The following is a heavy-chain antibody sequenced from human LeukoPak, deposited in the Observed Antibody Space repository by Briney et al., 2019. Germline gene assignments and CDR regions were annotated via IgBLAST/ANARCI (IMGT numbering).Heavy chain of an antibody. CDR2: ISAYNGNT. V-gene: IGHV1-18*01. D-gene: IGHD5-18*01. Sequence: ASVKVSCKASGYTFTSYGISWVRQAPGQGLEWMGWISAYNGNTNYAQKLQGRVTMTTDTSTSTAYMELRSLRSDDTAVYYCARGSGGQLWLPINYYYHYMDVWGKGTTVTVSS. CDR1: GYTFTSYG. CDR3: ARGSGGQLWLPINYYYHYMDV. J-gene: IGHJ6*03.